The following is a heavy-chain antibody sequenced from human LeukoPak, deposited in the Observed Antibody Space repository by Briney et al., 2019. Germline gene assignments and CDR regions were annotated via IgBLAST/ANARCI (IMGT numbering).Heavy chain of an antibody. CDR1: GGSISSYY. J-gene: IGHJ5*02. Sequence: SETLSLSCTVSGGSISSYYWSWIRQPPGKGLEWIGYIYYSGSTNYNPSLKSRVTMSVDTSKNQFSLKLSSVTAADTAVYYCARGYSYGYIWFDPWGQGTLVTVSS. V-gene: IGHV4-59*01. CDR3: ARGYSYGYIWFDP. CDR2: IYYSGST. D-gene: IGHD5-18*01.